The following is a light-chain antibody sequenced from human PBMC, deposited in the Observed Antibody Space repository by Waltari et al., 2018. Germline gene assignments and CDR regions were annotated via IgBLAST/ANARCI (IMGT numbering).Light chain of an antibody. Sequence: DIVMTQSPDSLTMSLGERATISCKFSQSILYSANNNNYLAWYQQKPGQPPKLLIYWASTRESGVTDRFSGSWSGTVFTLTISSLQAEDVAVYYCHQYYSTPLTFGGGTKVEIK. CDR2: WAS. CDR1: QSILYSANNNNY. J-gene: IGKJ4*01. CDR3: HQYYSTPLT. V-gene: IGKV4-1*01.